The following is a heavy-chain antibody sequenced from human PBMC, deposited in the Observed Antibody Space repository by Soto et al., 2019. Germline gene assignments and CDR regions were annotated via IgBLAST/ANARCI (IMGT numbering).Heavy chain of an antibody. Sequence: QVQLVQSGAEVKKPGASVKVSCKASGYTFTSYGISWVRQAPGQGLDWMGWISAYNGNTNYAQKLQGRATMTTDTSTSTAYMELRSLRSDDTAVYYCARDHVSMVRGVIAPHWFDPWGQGTLVTVSS. V-gene: IGHV1-18*01. CDR2: ISAYNGNT. J-gene: IGHJ5*02. D-gene: IGHD3-10*01. CDR1: GYTFTSYG. CDR3: ARDHVSMVRGVIAPHWFDP.